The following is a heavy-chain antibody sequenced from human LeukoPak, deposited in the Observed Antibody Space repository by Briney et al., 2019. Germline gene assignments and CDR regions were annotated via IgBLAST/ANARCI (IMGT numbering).Heavy chain of an antibody. J-gene: IGHJ4*02. V-gene: IGHV3-21*01. CDR3: ARAPYSYGPFDY. D-gene: IGHD5-18*01. CDR2: ISSSSSYI. CDR1: GFTFSSYS. Sequence: GGSLRLSCAASGFTFSSYSMNWVRQAPGQGLEWVSSISSSSSYIYYADSVEGRFTISRDNAKNSLYLQMNSLRAEDTAVYYCARAPYSYGPFDYWGQGTLVTVSS.